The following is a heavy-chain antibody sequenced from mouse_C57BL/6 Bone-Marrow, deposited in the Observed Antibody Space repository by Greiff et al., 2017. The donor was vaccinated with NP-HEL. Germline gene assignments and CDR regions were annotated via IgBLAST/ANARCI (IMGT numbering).Heavy chain of an antibody. V-gene: IGHV1-56*01. CDR3: ARSSGSSAWFAY. CDR2: IFPGSGST. D-gene: IGHD1-1*01. J-gene: IGHJ3*01. CDR1: GYTFTSHW. Sequence: QVQLQQSGPELVRPGASVKISCKAPGYTFTSHWMQWVRQRPGQGLEWIGEIFPGSGSTYYNEKFKGKATLTVDQSSSTAYMQLNSLTSEDSAVYYCARSSGSSAWFAYWGQGTLVTVSA.